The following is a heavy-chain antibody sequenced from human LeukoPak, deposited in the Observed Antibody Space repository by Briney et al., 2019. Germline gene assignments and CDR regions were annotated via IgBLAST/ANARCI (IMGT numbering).Heavy chain of an antibody. Sequence: GGSLRLSCAASGFTFSSYGMHWVRQAPGKGLEWVAVIWYDGSNKYYVDSVKGRFSISRDNSKNTLYLQMNSLRAEDTAVYYCARDFWGVYYVAWGQETLVPVSS. CDR1: GFTFSSYG. CDR3: ARDFWGVYYVA. D-gene: IGHD3-3*01. J-gene: IGHJ5*02. V-gene: IGHV3-33*01. CDR2: IWYDGSNK.